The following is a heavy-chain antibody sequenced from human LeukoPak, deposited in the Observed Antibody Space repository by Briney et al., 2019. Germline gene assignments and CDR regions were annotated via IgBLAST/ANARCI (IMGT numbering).Heavy chain of an antibody. V-gene: IGHV4-34*01. CDR2: INHSGST. D-gene: IGHD5-12*01. CDR3: ARGPFGYARDY. J-gene: IGHJ4*02. Sequence: PSETLSLTCAVYGGSFSGYYWSWIRQPPGKGLEWIGEINHSGSTNYNPSLKSRVTISVDTSKNQFSLKLSSVTAADTAVYYCARGPFGYARDYWGQGTLVTVSS. CDR1: GGSFSGYY.